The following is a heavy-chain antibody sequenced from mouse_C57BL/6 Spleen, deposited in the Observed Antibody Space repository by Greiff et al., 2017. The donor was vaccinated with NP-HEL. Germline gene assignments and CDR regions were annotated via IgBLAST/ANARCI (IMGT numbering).Heavy chain of an antibody. CDR1: GYTFTSYW. V-gene: IGHV1-7*01. Sequence: QVQLQQSGAELAKPGASVKLSCKASGYTFTSYWMHWVKQRPGQGLEWIGYIYIGNGYTEYNEKFKGKATLTSDTSSSTAYMQLSSLTSEDSAIYFCASLITTVVGGYWGQGTTLTVSS. J-gene: IGHJ2*01. D-gene: IGHD1-1*01. CDR3: ASLITTVVGGY. CDR2: IYIGNGYT.